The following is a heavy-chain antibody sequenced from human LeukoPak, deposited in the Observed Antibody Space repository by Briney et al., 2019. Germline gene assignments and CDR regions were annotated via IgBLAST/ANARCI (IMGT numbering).Heavy chain of an antibody. J-gene: IGHJ5*02. CDR1: GFTFSNYG. V-gene: IGHV3-23*01. Sequence: RGSLRLSGAASGFTFSNYGMSWVRQAPGRGLEWVSAISDSGGYTYYADSVKGRFTISRDNSKNTLFLQMNSLRAEDTAVYYCAKEAYFDWLSSFDPWGQGTLVTVSS. D-gene: IGHD3-9*01. CDR2: ISDSGGYT. CDR3: AKEAYFDWLSSFDP.